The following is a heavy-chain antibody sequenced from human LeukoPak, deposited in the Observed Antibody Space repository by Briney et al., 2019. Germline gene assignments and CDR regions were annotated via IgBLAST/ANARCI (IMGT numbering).Heavy chain of an antibody. V-gene: IGHV4-4*09. CDR2: IYTSGST. J-gene: IGHJ6*02. Sequence: SETLSLTCTVSGGSISSYYWSWIRQPPGKGLEWIGYIYTSGSTNYNPSLKSRVTISVDTSKNQFSLKLSSVTAADTAVYYCAVAMVRGGDYYYGMDVWGQGTTVTVSS. D-gene: IGHD3-10*01. CDR3: AVAMVRGGDYYYGMDV. CDR1: GGSISSYY.